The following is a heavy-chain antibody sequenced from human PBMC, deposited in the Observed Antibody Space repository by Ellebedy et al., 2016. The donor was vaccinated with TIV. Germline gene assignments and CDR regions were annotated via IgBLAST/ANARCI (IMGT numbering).Heavy chain of an antibody. CDR1: GYTFTNYA. D-gene: IGHD2-15*01. V-gene: IGHV1-3*04. Sequence: AASVKVSCKASGYTFTNYAIHWARQAPGQRLEWVGWINTGNGNTKYSQKFQGRVTITRDTSANTADKEFRSLTSEDTAIYYCAKVGGDCSSGGCYPWWYFDLWGRGTLVTVSS. CDR2: INTGNGNT. CDR3: AKVGGDCSSGGCYPWWYFDL. J-gene: IGHJ2*01.